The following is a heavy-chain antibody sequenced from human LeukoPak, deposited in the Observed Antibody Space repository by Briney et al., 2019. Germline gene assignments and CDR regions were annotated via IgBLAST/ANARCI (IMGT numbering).Heavy chain of an antibody. J-gene: IGHJ4*02. D-gene: IGHD3-10*01. CDR3: AKGGFGRPFDY. V-gene: IGHV3-48*03. Sequence: GGSLRLSCAASGFTFSSYEMNWVRQAPGKGLEWVSYISSSGSTIYYADSVKGRFTISRDNSKNTLFLQMDSLRAEDTAVYYCAKGGFGRPFDYWGQGTLVTVSS. CDR2: ISSSGSTI. CDR1: GFTFSSYE.